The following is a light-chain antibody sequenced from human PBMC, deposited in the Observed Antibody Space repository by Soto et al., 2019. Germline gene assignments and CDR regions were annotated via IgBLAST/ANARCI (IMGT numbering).Light chain of an antibody. CDR1: SSDVGAYNY. Sequence: QSALTQPPSASGSPGQSVTISCTGTSSDVGAYNYVSWYQQQPGKAPKLMIYEVSKWPSGVPDRFSGSKSGNTASLTVSGLQAEDEADYYCSSYAGNNILVFGGGTKVTVL. J-gene: IGLJ2*01. CDR3: SSYAGNNILV. V-gene: IGLV2-8*01. CDR2: EVS.